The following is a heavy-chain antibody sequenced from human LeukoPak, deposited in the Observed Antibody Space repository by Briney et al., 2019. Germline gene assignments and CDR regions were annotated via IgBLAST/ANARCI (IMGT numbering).Heavy chain of an antibody. D-gene: IGHD3-3*01. V-gene: IGHV1-18*01. Sequence: EASVKVSCKASGYTFTSYGISWVRQAPGRGLEWMGWISAYNGNTNYAQKLQGRVTMTTDTSTSTAYMELRSLRSDDTAVYYCARLGTIFGVAPIDFWGQGTLVTVSS. CDR1: GYTFTSYG. CDR3: ARLGTIFGVAPIDF. J-gene: IGHJ4*02. CDR2: ISAYNGNT.